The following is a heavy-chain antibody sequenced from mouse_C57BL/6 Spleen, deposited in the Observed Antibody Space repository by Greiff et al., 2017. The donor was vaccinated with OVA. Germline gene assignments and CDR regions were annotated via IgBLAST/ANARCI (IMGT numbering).Heavy chain of an antibody. Sequence: QVQLQQPGAELVKPGASVKLSCKASGYTFTSYWMQWVKQRPGQGLEWIGEIDPYDSYTNYNQKFKGKATLTVDTSSSTAYMQLSSLTSEDSAVYYCTRLRDDYAWYFEVWGTGTTVTVSS. CDR1: GYTFTSYW. D-gene: IGHD2-4*01. CDR3: TRLRDDYAWYFEV. CDR2: IDPYDSYT. J-gene: IGHJ1*03. V-gene: IGHV1-50*01.